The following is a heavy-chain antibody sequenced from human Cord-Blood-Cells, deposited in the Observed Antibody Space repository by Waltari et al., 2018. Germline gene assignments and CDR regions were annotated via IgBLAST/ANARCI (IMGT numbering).Heavy chain of an antibody. D-gene: IGHD6-19*01. V-gene: IGHV1-2*04. CDR3: ARDPSIAVAGTGYFDD. CDR2: INPNIVCT. CDR1: VAPSPGYY. J-gene: IGHJ4*02. Sequence: VPLVQSRAEVTKPGASVRVTCNDSVAPSPGYYKHWVRQATTQGLEWMGWINPNIVCTNYAQKFQGWVTMTRDTSISTAYMELSRLRSDDTAVYYCARDPSIAVAGTGYFDDWGQGTRVTVSS.